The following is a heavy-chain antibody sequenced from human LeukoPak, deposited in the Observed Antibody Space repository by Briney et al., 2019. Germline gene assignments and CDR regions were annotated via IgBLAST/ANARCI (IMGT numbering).Heavy chain of an antibody. CDR3: ARTTSYDFWSGYSSERAFDI. CDR2: IYHSGST. Sequence: PSETLSLTCAVSGYSISSGYYWGWIRQPPEKGLEWIGSIYHSGSTYYNPSLKSRVTISVDTSKNQFSLKLSSVTAADTAVYYCARTTSYDFWSGYSSERAFDIWGQGTMVTVSS. D-gene: IGHD3-3*01. CDR1: GYSISSGYY. J-gene: IGHJ3*02. V-gene: IGHV4-38-2*01.